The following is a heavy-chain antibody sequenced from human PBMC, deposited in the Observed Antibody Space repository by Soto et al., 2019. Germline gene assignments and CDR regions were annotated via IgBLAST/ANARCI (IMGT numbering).Heavy chain of an antibody. J-gene: IGHJ6*02. CDR2: ISSRTDYR. Sequence: GGSLRLSCAASGFTFDDYAMHWVRQAPGKGLEWVSSISSRTDYRHYTESVKGRFTISRDNAKNSVFLQMSSLRAEDAAVYYCGREKEDEGSSSLRVYYGVDVWGQGTTVTVSS. D-gene: IGHD6-6*01. CDR3: GREKEDEGSSSLRVYYGVDV. CDR1: GFTFDDYA. V-gene: IGHV3-21*06.